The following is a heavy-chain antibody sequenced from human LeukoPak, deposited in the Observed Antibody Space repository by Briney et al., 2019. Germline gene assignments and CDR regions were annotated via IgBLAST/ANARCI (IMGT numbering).Heavy chain of an antibody. J-gene: IGHJ4*02. D-gene: IGHD3-22*01. CDR1: GFTFSSYA. CDR3: AKDQYYYDSSGYYFFRYFDY. Sequence: PGGSLRLSCAASGFTFSSYAMSWVRQAPGKGPEWVSAISGSGGSTYYADSVKGRFTISRDNSKNTLYLQMNSLRAEDTAVYYCAKDQYYYDSSGYYFFRYFDYWGQGTLVTVSS. CDR2: ISGSGGST. V-gene: IGHV3-23*01.